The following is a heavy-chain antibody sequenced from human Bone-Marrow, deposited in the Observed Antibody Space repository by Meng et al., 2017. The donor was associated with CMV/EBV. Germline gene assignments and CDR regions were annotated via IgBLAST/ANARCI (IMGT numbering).Heavy chain of an antibody. CDR3: ARDFCGGDCYSENNWFDP. D-gene: IGHD2-21*01. V-gene: IGHV3-20*04. Sequence: GESLKISCATSGFTFDDYGMSWVRQAPGKGLEWVSGINWNGGSTGYADSVKGRFTISRDNAKNSLYLQMNSLRAKDTALYYCARDFCGGDCYSENNWFDPWGQGTLVTVSS. CDR2: INWNGGST. J-gene: IGHJ5*02. CDR1: GFTFDDYG.